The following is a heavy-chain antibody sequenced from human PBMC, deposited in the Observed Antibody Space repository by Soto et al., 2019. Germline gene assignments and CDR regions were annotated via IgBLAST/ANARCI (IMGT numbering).Heavy chain of an antibody. V-gene: IGHV3-30*18. CDR2: ISYDGSNK. CDR3: AKDLLDSSGYPDY. J-gene: IGHJ4*02. D-gene: IGHD3-22*01. Sequence: GGSLRLSCAASGFTLSSYGMHWVRQAPGKGLEWVAVISYDGSNKYYADSVKGRFTISRDNSKNTLYLQMNSLRAEDTAVYYCAKDLLDSSGYPDYWGQGTLVTVSS. CDR1: GFTLSSYG.